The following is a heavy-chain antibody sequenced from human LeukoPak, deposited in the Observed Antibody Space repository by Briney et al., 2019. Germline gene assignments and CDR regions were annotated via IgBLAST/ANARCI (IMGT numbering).Heavy chain of an antibody. Sequence: GGSLRLSCAAAGFTFNHYGMHWVRQAPGKGLQWVAVIWSDGTNQYYADSVKGRFTISRDDSGSTVYLQMNSLRPADTGVYYCARDAQRGFDYSNSLEYWGQGTPVTVST. J-gene: IGHJ4*02. CDR2: IWSDGTNQ. D-gene: IGHD4-11*01. CDR3: ARDAQRGFDYSNSLEY. CDR1: GFTFNHYG. V-gene: IGHV3-33*01.